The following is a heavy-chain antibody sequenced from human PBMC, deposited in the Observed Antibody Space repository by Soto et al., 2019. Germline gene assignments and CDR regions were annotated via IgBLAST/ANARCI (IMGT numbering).Heavy chain of an antibody. CDR2: IRSKAYGGTT. D-gene: IGHD1-26*01. V-gene: IGHV3-49*04. CDR1: GFTFGDYA. J-gene: IGHJ4*02. Sequence: PGGSLRLSCTASGFTFGDYAMSWVRQAPGKGLEWVGFIRSKAYGGTTEYAASVKGRFTISRDDSKSIAYLQMNSLKTEDTAVYYCTREGVGSGSYFDYWGQGTLVTVSS. CDR3: TREGVGSGSYFDY.